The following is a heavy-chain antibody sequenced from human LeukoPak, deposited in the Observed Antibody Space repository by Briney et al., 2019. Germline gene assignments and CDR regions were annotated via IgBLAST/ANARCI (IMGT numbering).Heavy chain of an antibody. CDR1: GGSISSGDYY. J-gene: IGHJ6*03. CDR3: ARYSVVVVPAAITSNYYYYYYMDV. V-gene: IGHV4-30-4*08. CDR2: IYYSGST. Sequence: PSQTLSLTSTVSGGSISSGDYYWSWIRQPPGKGLEWIEYIYYSGSTYYNPSLKSRVTISVDTSKNQFSLKLSSVTAADTAVYYCARYSVVVVPAAITSNYYYYYYMDVWGKGTTVTVSS. D-gene: IGHD2-2*02.